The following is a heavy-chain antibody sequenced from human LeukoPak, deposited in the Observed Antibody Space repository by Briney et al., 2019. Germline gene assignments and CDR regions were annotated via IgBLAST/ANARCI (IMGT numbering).Heavy chain of an antibody. D-gene: IGHD4-17*01. CDR2: ISSSSSYI. Sequence: PGGSLRLSCAASGFTFSAYWMHWVRQVPGKGLEWVSSISSSSSYIYYADSVKGRFTISRDNAKNSLYLQMNSLRAEDTAVYYCARDYGDYDDEEDAFDIWGQGTMVTVSS. V-gene: IGHV3-21*01. CDR3: ARDYGDYDDEEDAFDI. CDR1: GFTFSAYW. J-gene: IGHJ3*02.